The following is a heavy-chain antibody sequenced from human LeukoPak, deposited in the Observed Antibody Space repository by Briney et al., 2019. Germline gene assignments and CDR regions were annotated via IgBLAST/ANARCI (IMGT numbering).Heavy chain of an antibody. D-gene: IGHD3-10*01. CDR3: ARGLYGSGTGDY. J-gene: IGHJ4*02. V-gene: IGHV3-66*01. CDR2: IYAGGST. Sequence: QAGGSLRLSCAASGFTVSNNYMSWVRQTPGKGLEWVSVIYAGGSTYYADSVKGRFTISRDNSKNALDLQMNSLRVEDTAVYFCARGLYGSGTGDYWGLGTLVTVSS. CDR1: GFTVSNNY.